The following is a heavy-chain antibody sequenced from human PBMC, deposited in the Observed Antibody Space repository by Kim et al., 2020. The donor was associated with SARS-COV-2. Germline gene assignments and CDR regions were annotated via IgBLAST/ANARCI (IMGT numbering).Heavy chain of an antibody. Sequence: ASVKVSCKASGYTFTSYYMHWVRQAPGQGLEWMGIINPSGGSTSYAQKFQGRVTMTRDTSTSTVYMELSSLRSEDTAVYYCARDFRNRIVVVPAAIPRSDYYYGMDVWGQGTTVTVSS. CDR1: GYTFTSYY. D-gene: IGHD2-2*02. CDR2: INPSGGST. J-gene: IGHJ6*02. V-gene: IGHV1-46*01. CDR3: ARDFRNRIVVVPAAIPRSDYYYGMDV.